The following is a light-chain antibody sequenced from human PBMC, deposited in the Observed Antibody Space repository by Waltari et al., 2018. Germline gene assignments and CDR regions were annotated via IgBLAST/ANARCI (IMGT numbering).Light chain of an antibody. J-gene: IGLJ3*02. V-gene: IGLV2-8*01. CDR1: SSDVGGYTY. CDR2: EVS. CDR3: SSYAGSNNWV. Sequence: QSALPQPPSASGSPGQPVTISCTGTSSDVGGYTYVPWYQQHPGKAPKFMLYEVSKRPSGVPDRFSGSKSGNTASLTVSGLQAEDEADYYCSSYAGSNNWVFGGGTKLTVL.